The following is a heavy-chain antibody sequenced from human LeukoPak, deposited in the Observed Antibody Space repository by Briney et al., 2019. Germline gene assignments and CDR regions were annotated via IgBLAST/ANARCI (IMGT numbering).Heavy chain of an antibody. Sequence: SETLSLTCTVSGGSISSYYWSWIRQPPGKGLEWIGNIYDRGSTKYNPSLKSRVTISVGTSKNQFSLRLSSVTAADTAVYYCARGRTFDNWGQETLVTVSS. J-gene: IGHJ4*02. V-gene: IGHV4-59*01. CDR1: GGSISSYY. CDR2: IYDRGST. CDR3: ARGRTFDN.